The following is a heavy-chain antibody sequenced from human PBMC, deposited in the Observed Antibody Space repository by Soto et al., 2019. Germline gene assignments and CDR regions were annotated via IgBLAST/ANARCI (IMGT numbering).Heavy chain of an antibody. CDR2: IYYSGST. J-gene: IGHJ4*02. D-gene: IGHD2-2*01. V-gene: IGHV4-31*03. CDR1: GGCISSGGYY. Sequence: PSETRSLACTVCGGCISSGGYYWSWIRQHPGKGLEWIGYIYYSGSTYYNPSLKSRVTISVDTSKNQFSLKLSSVTAADTAVYYCARERVVPRPNYFDYWGQGTLVTVSS. CDR3: ARERVVPRPNYFDY.